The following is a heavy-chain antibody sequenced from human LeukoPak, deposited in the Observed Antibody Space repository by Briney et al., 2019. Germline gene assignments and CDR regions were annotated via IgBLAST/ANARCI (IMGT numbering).Heavy chain of an antibody. CDR2: ISSSSSTI. D-gene: IGHD2-8*01. CDR3: ARDAEDIVRNNWFDP. CDR1: GFTFSSYS. J-gene: IGHJ5*02. V-gene: IGHV3-48*01. Sequence: PGGSLRLSCAASGFTFSSYSMNWVRQAPGKGVEWGSYISSSSSTIYYADSVKGRFTISRANAKNSLYLQMNSLSAEDTAVYYCARDAEDIVRNNWFDPWGPGTLVTVSS.